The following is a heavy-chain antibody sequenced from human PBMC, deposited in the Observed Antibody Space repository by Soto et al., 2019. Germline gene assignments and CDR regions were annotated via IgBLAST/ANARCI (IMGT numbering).Heavy chain of an antibody. CDR2: ISGSGGST. D-gene: IGHD2-15*01. CDR3: AKDGDIVVVVAATRGYDY. V-gene: IGHV3-23*01. J-gene: IGHJ4*02. Sequence: EVQLLESGGGLVQPGGSLRLSCAASGFTFSSYAMSWVRQAPGKGLEWVSAISGSGGSTYYADSVKGRFTISRDNSKNTLYLQMNSLRAADTAVYYCAKDGDIVVVVAATRGYDYWGQGTLVTVSS. CDR1: GFTFSSYA.